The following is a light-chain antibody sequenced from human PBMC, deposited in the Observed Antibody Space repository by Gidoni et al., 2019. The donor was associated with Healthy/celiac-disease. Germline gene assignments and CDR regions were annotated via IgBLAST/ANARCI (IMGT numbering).Light chain of an antibody. Sequence: DIQMTQSPSSLSASVGDRVTIPCRASQSISSYLNWYQQKPGKAPKLLIYAASSLQSGVPSRFSGSGSGTDFTLTISSLQPEDFATYYCQQSYSTRPSTFXQXTKLEIK. V-gene: IGKV1-39*01. CDR2: AAS. CDR1: QSISSY. J-gene: IGKJ2*01. CDR3: QQSYSTRPST.